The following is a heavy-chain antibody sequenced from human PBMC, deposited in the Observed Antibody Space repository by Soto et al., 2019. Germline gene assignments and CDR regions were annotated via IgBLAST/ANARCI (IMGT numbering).Heavy chain of an antibody. CDR3: AREGVVGASYYFDY. CDR2: ISYDGSNK. Sequence: QVQLVESGGGVVQPGRSLRLSCAASGFTFSSYAMHWVPQAPGKGREGVAVISYDGSNKYYADSVKGRFTISRDNSKNTLYLQMNSLRAEDTAVYYCAREGVVGASYYFDYWGQGTLVTVSS. J-gene: IGHJ4*02. V-gene: IGHV3-30-3*01. D-gene: IGHD1-26*01. CDR1: GFTFSSYA.